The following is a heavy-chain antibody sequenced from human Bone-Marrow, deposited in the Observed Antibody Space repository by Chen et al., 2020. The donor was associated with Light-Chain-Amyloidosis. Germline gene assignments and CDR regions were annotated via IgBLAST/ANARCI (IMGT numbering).Heavy chain of an antibody. V-gene: IGHV3-74*01. Sequence: EAQLVESGGGLVQPWGSLRLSCAASGFSLRSYWMHWVRQVPGKGLVWVSRINGDGGWTNYAGSVKGRVTISKDNAKNTLYLQMNYLSAEDTAVYYCAREKITGPRQSDALDIWGQGTMVTVSS. CDR3: AREKITGPRQSDALDI. CDR2: INGDGGWT. J-gene: IGHJ3*02. CDR1: GFSLRSYW. D-gene: IGHD1-20*01.